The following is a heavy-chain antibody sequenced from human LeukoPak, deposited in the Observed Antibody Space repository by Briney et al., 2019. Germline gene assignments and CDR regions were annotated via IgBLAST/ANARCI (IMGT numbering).Heavy chain of an antibody. D-gene: IGHD1-26*01. CDR3: TRDRIYAGNWYFDL. CDR2: IYYSGTT. V-gene: IGHV4-59*01. J-gene: IGHJ2*01. CDR1: VGSINTYH. Sequence: SETLSLTCTVSVGSINTYHWRWLPHPPGGALEWIGYIYYSGTTKHSSPFKGRVPISIKTSNHHFSLNLSSVTAADTAVYYCTRDRIYAGNWYFDLWGRGTLVTVSS.